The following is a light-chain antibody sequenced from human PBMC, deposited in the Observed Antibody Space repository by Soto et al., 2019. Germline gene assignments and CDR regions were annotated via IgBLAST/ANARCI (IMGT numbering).Light chain of an antibody. J-gene: IGLJ1*01. CDR1: SSNNGSNS. Sequence: QSVLTQPPSASWTPGQRVTISCSGSSSNNGSNSVNWYQQLPGAAPKLLIYSNNQRPSGVPDRFSGSKSGTSASLALSGLQSEDEADYYCAAWDDSLNGREVFGTGTKVTVL. CDR2: SNN. CDR3: AAWDDSLNGREV. V-gene: IGLV1-44*01.